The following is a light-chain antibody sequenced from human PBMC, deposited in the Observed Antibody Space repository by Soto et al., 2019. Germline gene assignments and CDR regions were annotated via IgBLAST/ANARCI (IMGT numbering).Light chain of an antibody. Sequence: EIVLTQSPATLSLSPGERATLSCRASQSVRTSLAWYQQEPDQAPRLLIYDSSNRAPGIPARFSGSGSGTDFTLTISRLEPEDFAVYYCQQRSDWPVTFGPGTKVDNK. CDR2: DSS. CDR3: QQRSDWPVT. V-gene: IGKV3-11*01. CDR1: QSVRTS. J-gene: IGKJ3*01.